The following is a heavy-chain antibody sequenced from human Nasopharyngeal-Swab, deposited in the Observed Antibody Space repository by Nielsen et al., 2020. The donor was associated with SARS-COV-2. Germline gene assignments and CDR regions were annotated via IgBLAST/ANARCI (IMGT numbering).Heavy chain of an antibody. CDR3: ARAGNYRFDY. D-gene: IGHD1-7*01. Sequence: GESLKISCAASGFAFSSYWMHWVRQAPGKGLVWVSRMNSDGRTINYADSVKGRFTISRGNAQNTLYLQMNSLRDEDTAVYYCARAGNYRFDYWGQGTLVTVSS. CDR1: GFAFSSYW. J-gene: IGHJ4*02. CDR2: MNSDGRTI. V-gene: IGHV3-74*01.